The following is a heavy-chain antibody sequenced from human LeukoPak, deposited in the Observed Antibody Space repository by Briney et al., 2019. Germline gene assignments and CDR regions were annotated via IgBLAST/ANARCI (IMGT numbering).Heavy chain of an antibody. D-gene: IGHD3-10*01. CDR2: ISSSGSTI. CDR1: GFTFSDYY. CDR3: ARDNVPLGSGSYYNAMDV. Sequence: PGGSLRLSCAASGFTFSDYYMSWIRQAPGKGLEWVSYISSSGSTIYYADSVKGRFTISRDNAKNSLYLQMNSLRAEDTAVYYCARDNVPLGSGSYYNAMDVWGKGTTVTVSS. V-gene: IGHV3-11*01. J-gene: IGHJ6*03.